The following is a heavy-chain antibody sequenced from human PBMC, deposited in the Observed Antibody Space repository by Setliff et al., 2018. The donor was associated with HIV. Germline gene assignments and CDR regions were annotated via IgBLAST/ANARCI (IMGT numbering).Heavy chain of an antibody. V-gene: IGHV4-34*01. Sequence: ETLSLTCAVFGGSFSGYYWSWIRQPPGKGLEWIGEINHSGSTDHNPSLKSRVTISVDTSKNQFSLNLSSVTAADTAVYYCARYDYGDFDYWGQGTPVTVSS. D-gene: IGHD4-17*01. J-gene: IGHJ4*02. CDR1: GGSFSGYY. CDR2: INHSGST. CDR3: ARYDYGDFDY.